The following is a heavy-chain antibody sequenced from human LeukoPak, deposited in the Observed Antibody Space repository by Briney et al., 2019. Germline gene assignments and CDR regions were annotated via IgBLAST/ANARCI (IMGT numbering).Heavy chain of an antibody. CDR1: GFTFSSYA. V-gene: IGHV3-23*01. D-gene: IGHD1-26*01. Sequence: GGSLRLSCAASGFTFSSYAMSWVRQAPGKGLEWVSAISGSGGSTYYADSVKGRFTISRDNSKNTLYLQMNSLRAGDTAVYYCAKGGGSYYYYGMDVWGQGTTVAVSS. CDR3: AKGGGSYYYYGMDV. CDR2: ISGSGGST. J-gene: IGHJ6*02.